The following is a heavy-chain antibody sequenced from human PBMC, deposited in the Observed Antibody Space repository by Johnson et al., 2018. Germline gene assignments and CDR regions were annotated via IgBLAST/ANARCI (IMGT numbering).Heavy chain of an antibody. CDR1: GFTFGDYA. CDR2: IRSKAYGGTT. J-gene: IGHJ1*01. Sequence: DQLVQSGGGLVQPGRSLRLSCTASGFTFGDYAMSWFRQAPGKGLEWVVFIRSKAYGGTTEYAASVKGRFTISRDDSKSIAYLQMNSLKTEDTAVYYCAKEDGGSYYRYFQHWGQGTMVTVSS. CDR3: AKEDGGSYYRYFQH. D-gene: IGHD1-26*01. V-gene: IGHV3-49*03.